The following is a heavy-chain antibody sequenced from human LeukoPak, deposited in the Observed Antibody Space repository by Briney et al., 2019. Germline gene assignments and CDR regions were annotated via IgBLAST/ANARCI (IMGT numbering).Heavy chain of an antibody. D-gene: IGHD2-15*01. CDR3: AISAVILDQTNEYYFDY. CDR1: GYTLSELS. V-gene: IGHV1-24*01. CDR2: FDPEDGET. Sequence: ASVKVSCKVSGYTLSELSMHWVRQAPGKGLEWMGGFDPEDGETIYAKKFQGRVTMTEDTSTDTPYMELRSLRSEDTAVYFCAISAVILDQTNEYYFDYWGQGTLVTVSS. J-gene: IGHJ4*02.